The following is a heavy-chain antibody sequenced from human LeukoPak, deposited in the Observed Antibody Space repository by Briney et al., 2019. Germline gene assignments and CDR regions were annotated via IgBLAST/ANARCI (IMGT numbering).Heavy chain of an antibody. J-gene: IGHJ4*02. CDR2: INHSGDT. V-gene: IGHV4-34*01. D-gene: IGHD3-10*01. CDR1: GGSFSGYY. Sequence: SETLSLTGAVYGGSFSGYYWSWIRQPPGKGLEWIGEINHSGDTNYNPSLKSRVTISVDTSKNQFSLKLSSVTAADTAVYYCAGGYGLPHWGQGTLVTVSS. CDR3: AGGYGLPH.